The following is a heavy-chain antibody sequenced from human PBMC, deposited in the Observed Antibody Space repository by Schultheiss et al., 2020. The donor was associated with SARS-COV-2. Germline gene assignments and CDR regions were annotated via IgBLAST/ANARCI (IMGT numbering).Heavy chain of an antibody. V-gene: IGHV4-59*01. Sequence: SQTLSLSCAVYGGSFSGYYWSWIRQPPGKGLEWIGYIYYSGSTYYNPSLKSRVTISVDTSKSQFSLRLSSVTTADTAVYYCAKTVRGSGAFDYWGQGTLVTVSS. CDR2: IYYSGST. CDR1: GGSFSGYY. CDR3: AKTVRGSGAFDY. J-gene: IGHJ4*02. D-gene: IGHD3-10*01.